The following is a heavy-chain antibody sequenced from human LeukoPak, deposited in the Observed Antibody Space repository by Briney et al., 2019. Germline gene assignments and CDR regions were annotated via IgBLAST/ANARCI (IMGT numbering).Heavy chain of an antibody. CDR1: GGSFSGYY. J-gene: IGHJ4*02. D-gene: IGHD1-26*01. Sequence: SETLSLTCAVYGGSFSGYYWSWIRQPPGKGLEWIGEINHSGSTYYNPSLKSRVTISVDSSKNQFSLKLSSVTAADTAVYYCASRSGSYRDYWGQGTLVTVSS. V-gene: IGHV4-34*01. CDR2: INHSGST. CDR3: ASRSGSYRDY.